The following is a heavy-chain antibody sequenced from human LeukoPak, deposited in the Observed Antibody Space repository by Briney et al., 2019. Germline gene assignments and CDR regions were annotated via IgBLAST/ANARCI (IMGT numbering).Heavy chain of an antibody. CDR3: ARDRDSSGWFDY. D-gene: IGHD6-19*01. CDR1: GGSISGFY. Sequence: SETLSLTCTVSGGSISGFYWGWVRQPPGKGLEWIGFIYYSGSANYNPSLKSRVTMSVDMSKNHFSLRLSSVTAADTAFYYCARDRDSSGWFDYWGQGALVTVSS. CDR2: IYYSGSA. J-gene: IGHJ4*02. V-gene: IGHV4-59*01.